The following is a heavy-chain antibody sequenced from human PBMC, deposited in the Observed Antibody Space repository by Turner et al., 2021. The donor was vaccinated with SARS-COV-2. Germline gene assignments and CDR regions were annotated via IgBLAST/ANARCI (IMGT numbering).Heavy chain of an antibody. CDR3: ARGIAYSNWFDP. J-gene: IGHJ5*02. V-gene: IGHV4-31*11. CDR2: NHYSGSN. D-gene: IGHD4-4*01. Sequence: QVTLQESGPGLVKPSQTLSLPCAVSGGSISSGGFYWSWVRQHPGKGLEWIGYNHYSGSNNYSPSLKGRVTKSVDTSKNQFSLKLSYVTAADTAVYYWARGIAYSNWFDPWGQGTLVTVSS. CDR1: GGSISSGGFY.